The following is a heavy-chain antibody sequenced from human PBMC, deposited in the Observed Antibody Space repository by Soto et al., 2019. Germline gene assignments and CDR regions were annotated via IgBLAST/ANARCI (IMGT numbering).Heavy chain of an antibody. Sequence: SETLSLTCAVYGGSFSGYYWSWIRQPPGKGLEWIGEINHSGSTNYNPSLKSRVTISVDTSKNQFSLKLSSVTAADTAAYYCARNIVVVGYYYYGMDVWGQGPTVTVSS. J-gene: IGHJ6*02. CDR3: ARNIVVVGYYYYGMDV. V-gene: IGHV4-34*01. D-gene: IGHD2-21*01. CDR2: INHSGST. CDR1: GGSFSGYY.